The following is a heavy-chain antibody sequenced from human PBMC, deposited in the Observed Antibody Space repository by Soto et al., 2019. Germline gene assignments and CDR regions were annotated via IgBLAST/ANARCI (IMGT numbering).Heavy chain of an antibody. CDR1: GFTFSSYG. CDR3: AKARSELLWFGELLSAFDY. J-gene: IGHJ4*02. Sequence: PGGSLSLSCAASGFTFSSYGMHWVRQAPGKGLEWVAVISYDGSNKYYADSVKGRFTISRDNSKNTLYLQMNSLRAEDTAVYYCAKARSELLWFGELLSAFDYWGQGTLVTVSS. CDR2: ISYDGSNK. V-gene: IGHV3-30*18. D-gene: IGHD3-10*01.